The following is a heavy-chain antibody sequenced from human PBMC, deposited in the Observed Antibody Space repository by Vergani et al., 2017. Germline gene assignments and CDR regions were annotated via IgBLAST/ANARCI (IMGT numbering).Heavy chain of an antibody. CDR1: GFTFSSYC. J-gene: IGHJ6*02. D-gene: IGHD3-22*01. Sequence: QVQLVESGGGVVQPGRSLRLSCAASGFTFSSYCMQWVRQAPGKGLEWVAVISYDGSNKYYADSVKGRFTISRDNSKNTLYLQMNSLRAEDTAVYYCAKESYYYDSSGYSGLVDVWGQGTTVTVSS. V-gene: IGHV3-30*18. CDR2: ISYDGSNK. CDR3: AKESYYYDSSGYSGLVDV.